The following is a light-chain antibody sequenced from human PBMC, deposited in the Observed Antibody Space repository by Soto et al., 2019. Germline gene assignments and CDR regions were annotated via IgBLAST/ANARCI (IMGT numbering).Light chain of an antibody. J-gene: IGKJ1*01. Sequence: DIQMTHSCSTVSASVSYRATITCRASQSISSWLAWYQQKPGKAPKLLIYDASSLESGVPSRFSGSGSGTEFTLTISSLQPDDFATYYCQQYNSYPWTFGQGTKVDI. CDR1: QSISSW. V-gene: IGKV1-5*01. CDR3: QQYNSYPWT. CDR2: DAS.